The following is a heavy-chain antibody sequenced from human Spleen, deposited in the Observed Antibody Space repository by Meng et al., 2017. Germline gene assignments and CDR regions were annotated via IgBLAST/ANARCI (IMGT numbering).Heavy chain of an antibody. V-gene: IGHV1-18*01. Sequence: QVQLVQSGAEVKKPGASVKGSCKASGYTFTSYGISWVRQAPGQGLEWMGWISAYNGNTNYAQKLQGRVTMTTDTSTSTAYMELRSLRSDDTAVYYCARDRTPTYYYDTSGYSDYWGQGTLVTVSS. CDR3: ARDRTPTYYYDTSGYSDY. D-gene: IGHD3-22*01. J-gene: IGHJ4*02. CDR2: ISAYNGNT. CDR1: GYTFTSYG.